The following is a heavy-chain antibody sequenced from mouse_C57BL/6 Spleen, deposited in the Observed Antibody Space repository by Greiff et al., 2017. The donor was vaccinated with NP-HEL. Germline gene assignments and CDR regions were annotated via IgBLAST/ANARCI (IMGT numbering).Heavy chain of an antibody. J-gene: IGHJ4*01. CDR3: TRGANWDAMDY. CDR1: GYTFTDYE. V-gene: IGHV1-15*01. CDR2: IDPETGGT. D-gene: IGHD4-1*01. Sequence: VQLQQSGAELVRPGASVTLSCKASGYTFTDYEMHWVKQTPVHGLEWIGAIDPETGGTAYNQKFKGKAILTADKSSSTAYMELRSLTSEDSAVYYCTRGANWDAMDYWGQGTSVTVSS.